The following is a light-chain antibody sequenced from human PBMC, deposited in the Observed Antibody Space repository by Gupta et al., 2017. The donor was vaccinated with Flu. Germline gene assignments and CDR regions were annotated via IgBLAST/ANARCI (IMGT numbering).Light chain of an antibody. Sequence: QSVLTQPPSVSGAPGQRVTISCTGSTSTIGAGYDVHWYQQLPAASPKLLIYKNTIRLTGVPDRFSGSKSGTSAALAFTGLQAEEEADYYCQSYDSSRSGEVFGTGIKVTVL. CDR1: TSTIGAGYD. CDR2: KNT. CDR3: QSYDSSRSGEV. J-gene: IGLJ1*01. V-gene: IGLV1-40*01.